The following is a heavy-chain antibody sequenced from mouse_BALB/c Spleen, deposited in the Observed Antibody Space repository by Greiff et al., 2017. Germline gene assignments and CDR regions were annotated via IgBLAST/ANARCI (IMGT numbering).Heavy chain of an antibody. CDR1: GFTFSSYA. CDR2: ISSGGST. D-gene: IGHD3-2*02. CDR3: ARGLQGYDAMDY. Sequence: EVKLMESGGGLVKPGGSLKLSCAASGFTFSSYAMSWVRQTPEKRLEWVASISSGGSTDYPDSVKGRFTISRDNARNILYLQMSSLRSEDTAMYYCARGLQGYDAMDYWGQGTSVTVSS. V-gene: IGHV5-6-5*01. J-gene: IGHJ4*01.